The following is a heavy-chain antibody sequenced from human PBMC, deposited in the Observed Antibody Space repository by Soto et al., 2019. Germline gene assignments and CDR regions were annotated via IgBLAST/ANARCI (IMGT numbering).Heavy chain of an antibody. V-gene: IGHV4-39*01. D-gene: IGHD3-10*01. CDR1: GGSISSSRYY. J-gene: IGHJ4*02. Sequence: KTSETLSLTCAVSGGSISSSRYYWAWIRQPPGKGLDWIGNIYYSGSTYYNPSLKSRITISVDTSKNQFSLKLNSVTAADTAVYYCARHYPFGSGSYSPYYSDSWGRGTMGTVSS. CDR3: ARHYPFGSGSYSPYYSDS. CDR2: IYYSGST.